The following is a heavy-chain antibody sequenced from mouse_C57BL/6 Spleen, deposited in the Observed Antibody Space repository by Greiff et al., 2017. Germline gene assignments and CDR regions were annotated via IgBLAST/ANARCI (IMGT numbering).Heavy chain of an antibody. V-gene: IGHV1-18*01. CDR1: GYTFTDYN. J-gene: IGHJ4*01. CDR3: EREGLRRQYAMDY. CDR2: INPNNGGT. D-gene: IGHD2-4*01. Sequence: VQLQQSGPELVKPGASVKIPCKASGYTFTDYNMDWVKQSHGKSLEWIGDINPNNGGTIYNQKFKGKATLTVDKSSSTAYMELRSLTSEDTAVYDCEREGLRRQYAMDYWGQGTSVTVSS.